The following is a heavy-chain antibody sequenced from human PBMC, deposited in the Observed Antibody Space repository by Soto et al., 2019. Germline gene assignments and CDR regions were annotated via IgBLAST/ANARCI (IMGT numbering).Heavy chain of an antibody. CDR3: AREYYDFWSGYYTYYYYGMDV. J-gene: IGHJ6*02. CDR2: IWYDGSNK. D-gene: IGHD3-3*01. CDR1: GFTFSSYG. V-gene: IGHV3-33*01. Sequence: QVQLVESGGGVVQPGRSLRLSCAASGFTFSSYGMHWVHQAPGKGLEWVAVIWYDGSNKYYADSVKGRFTISRDNSKNTLYLQMNSLRAEDTAVYYCAREYYDFWSGYYTYYYYGMDVWGQGTTVTVSS.